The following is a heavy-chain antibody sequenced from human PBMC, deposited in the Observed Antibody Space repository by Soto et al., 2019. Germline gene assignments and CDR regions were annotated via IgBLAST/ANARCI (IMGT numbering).Heavy chain of an antibody. D-gene: IGHD6-19*01. CDR1: GYTFTSYG. CDR3: ARDLLRERIAVFYYFDY. V-gene: IGHV1-18*01. J-gene: IGHJ4*02. Sequence: ASVKVSCKASGYTFTSYGISWVRQGPGHGLEWMGWISAYNGITNYAQKLQGRVTMTTDTSTSTAYMELRSLRSDDTAVYYCARDLLRERIAVFYYFDYWGQGTLVTVSS. CDR2: ISAYNGIT.